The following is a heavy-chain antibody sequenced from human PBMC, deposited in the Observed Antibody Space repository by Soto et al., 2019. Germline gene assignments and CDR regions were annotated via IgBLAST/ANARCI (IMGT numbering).Heavy chain of an antibody. Sequence: LSLTCTVSGGSISSGDYYWSWIRQPPGKGLEWIGYIYYSGSTYHNPSLKSRVTISVDTSKNQFSLKLSSVTAADTVVYYCARGGEGGLRDYWGQGTLVTVSS. CDR3: ARGGEGGLRDY. CDR1: GGSISSGDYY. CDR2: IYYSGST. V-gene: IGHV4-30-4*01. J-gene: IGHJ4*02. D-gene: IGHD1-26*01.